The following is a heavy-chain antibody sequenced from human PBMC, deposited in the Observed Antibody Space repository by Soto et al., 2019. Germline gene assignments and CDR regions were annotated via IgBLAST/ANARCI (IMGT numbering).Heavy chain of an antibody. J-gene: IGHJ5*02. D-gene: IGHD2-15*01. CDR2: ISYSGST. Sequence: SETLYITCTVSGASISTYYWSWIRQPPGKGLERIGYISYSGSTNYNPSLKSRVTISFDASKNEISLQVRSATAADAAVYYCARDLKEYCSDGKCNWFDPWGQGTLVTVS. CDR1: GASISTYY. V-gene: IGHV4-59*01. CDR3: ARDLKEYCSDGKCNWFDP.